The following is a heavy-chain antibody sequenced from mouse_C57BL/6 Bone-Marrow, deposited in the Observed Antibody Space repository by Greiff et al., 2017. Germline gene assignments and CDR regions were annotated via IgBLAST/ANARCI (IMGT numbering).Heavy chain of an antibody. D-gene: IGHD1-1*02. CDR3: ARVRGGYYAMDY. CDR1: GYTFTSYW. CDR2: IYPGSGST. Sequence: QVQLQQPGAELVKPGASVKMSCKASGYTFTSYWITWVKQRPGQGLEWIGEIYPGSGSTNYNEKFKSKATLTVDTSSSTAYMQLSSLTSEDSAVYDGARVRGGYYAMDYWGQGTSVTVSA. V-gene: IGHV1-55*01. J-gene: IGHJ4*01.